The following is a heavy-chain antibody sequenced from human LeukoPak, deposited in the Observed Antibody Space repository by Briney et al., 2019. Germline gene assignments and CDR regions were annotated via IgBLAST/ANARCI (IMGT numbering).Heavy chain of an antibody. CDR1: GFTFSSYA. V-gene: IGHV3-30-3*01. CDR2: ISYDGSDK. Sequence: PGGSLRLSCAASGFTFSSYAMHWVRQAPGKGLEWVAVISYDGSDKYYADSVKGRFTISRDNSKNTLYLQMNSLRAEDTAVYYCARDLLTAMPFDYWGQGTLVTVSS. CDR3: ARDLLTAMPFDY. D-gene: IGHD2-2*01. J-gene: IGHJ4*02.